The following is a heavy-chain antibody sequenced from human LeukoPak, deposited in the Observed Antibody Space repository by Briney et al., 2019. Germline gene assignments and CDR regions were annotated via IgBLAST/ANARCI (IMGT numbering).Heavy chain of an antibody. CDR3: ARVHDYVWGNYRYGLDY. CDR1: GFTFSNYW. D-gene: IGHD3-16*02. CDR2: IKHDGSEE. Sequence: GGSLRLSCAASGFTFSNYWLNWVRQAPGKGLEWVANIKHDGSEEHYVDSVQGRFTISRDNTKSSLYLQMNNLKAEDTAVYYCARVHDYVWGNYRYGLDYWGQETLVTVSS. V-gene: IGHV3-7*01. J-gene: IGHJ4*02.